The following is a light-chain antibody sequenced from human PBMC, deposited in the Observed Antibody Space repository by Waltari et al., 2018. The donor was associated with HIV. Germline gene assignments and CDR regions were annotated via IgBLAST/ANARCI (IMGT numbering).Light chain of an antibody. CDR2: GNY. J-gene: IGLJ3*02. V-gene: IGLV1-44*01. CDR3: ASWDASLNGWV. CDR1: PHNTRIKP. Sequence: TQPPPVSGTPGQTVIRPCSGSPHNTRIKPVNVYQHLPGTAPKRLIYGNYQRPSGVPDRFSASKSGTSASLAISGLQSEDEADYYCASWDASLNGWVFGGGTKLTVL.